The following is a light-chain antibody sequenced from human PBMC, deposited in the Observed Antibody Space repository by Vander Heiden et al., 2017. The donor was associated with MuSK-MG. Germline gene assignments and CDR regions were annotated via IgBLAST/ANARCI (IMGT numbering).Light chain of an antibody. J-gene: IGKJ4*01. V-gene: IGKV3-11*01. CDR1: QSVSSY. CDR3: QQRSNWPLT. CDR2: DAS. Sequence: EIVLTQSPATLSLSPGERATLSCRASQSVSSYLAWYQQKPGQAPRLLIYDASNRATGIQARFSGSGSGTDFTLTISSLETEDFAVYYGQQRSNWPLTVGVGTKVEIK.